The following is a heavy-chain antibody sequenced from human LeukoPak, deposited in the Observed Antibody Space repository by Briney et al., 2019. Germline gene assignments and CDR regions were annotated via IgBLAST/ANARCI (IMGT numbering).Heavy chain of an antibody. Sequence: GGSLRLSRAASGFTFSSYAMSWVRQAPGKGLEWVSTINSDGAYTYYADSVKGRVTISRDNSKNTILLQMNSLRAEDTALYYCAKGGRYTTSGWFDPWGQGTLVTVSS. CDR2: INSDGAYT. CDR3: AKGGRYTTSGWFDP. V-gene: IGHV3-23*01. D-gene: IGHD3-16*02. J-gene: IGHJ5*02. CDR1: GFTFSSYA.